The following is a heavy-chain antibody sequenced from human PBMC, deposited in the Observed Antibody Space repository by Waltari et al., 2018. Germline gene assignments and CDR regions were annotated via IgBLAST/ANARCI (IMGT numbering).Heavy chain of an antibody. V-gene: IGHV3-21*01. CDR2: ISTSSAYI. CDR3: AREYSNSWYCDY. Sequence: EVQLVVSGGGLVKPGGPLRLACSASGFTFSSYSMTWVRQAPGKGLEWVSSISTSSAYIYYADSVKGRFTISRDNAKNSLYLQMNSLRAEDTAVYYCAREYSNSWYCDYWGQGTLVTVSS. D-gene: IGHD6-13*01. CDR1: GFTFSSYS. J-gene: IGHJ4*02.